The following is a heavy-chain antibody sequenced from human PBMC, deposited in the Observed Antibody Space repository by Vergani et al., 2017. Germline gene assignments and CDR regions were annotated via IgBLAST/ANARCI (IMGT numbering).Heavy chain of an antibody. CDR2: INPSGGST. CDR3: ARPHGDILPPDPRRLDY. V-gene: IGHV1-46*03. Sequence: QVLLVQSGAEVKKPGASVRVSCKTSGYTFTNYYIHWVRQAPGQGLEWMGIINPSGGSTTYAQQFQGRLTMTRDTSTSTVYMDLSNLRSEDPAVYYCARPHGDILPPDPRRLDYRGQGTLVTVSS. CDR1: GYTFTNYY. J-gene: IGHJ4*02.